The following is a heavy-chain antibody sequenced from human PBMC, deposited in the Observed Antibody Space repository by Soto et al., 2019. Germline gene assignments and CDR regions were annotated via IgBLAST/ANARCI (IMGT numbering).Heavy chain of an antibody. CDR1: GGSISSYY. CDR2: INHSGST. CDR3: ARLTYCSGGSCPTHPFDY. V-gene: IGHV4-34*01. Sequence: SETLSLTCTVSGGSISSYYWSWIRQPPGKGLEWIGEINHSGSTNYNPSLKSRVTISVDTSKNQFSLKLSSVTAADTAVYYCARLTYCSGGSCPTHPFDYWGQGTLVTVSS. J-gene: IGHJ4*02. D-gene: IGHD2-15*01.